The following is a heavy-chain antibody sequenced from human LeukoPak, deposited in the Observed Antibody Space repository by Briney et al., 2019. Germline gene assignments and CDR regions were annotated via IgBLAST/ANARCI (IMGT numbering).Heavy chain of an antibody. CDR1: GITLSNYG. V-gene: IGHV3-23*01. D-gene: IGHD3-22*01. Sequence: PGGSLRLACAVSGITLSNYGMSWVRQAPGKGLEWVAGISDSGGATNYADSGKGRFTISRDNRKNTLYLQMNSLRAEDTAVYFCAKRGVVIRVILVGFHKQAYYFDSWGQGALVTVSS. J-gene: IGHJ4*02. CDR2: ISDSGGAT. CDR3: AKRGVVIRVILVGFHKQAYYFDS.